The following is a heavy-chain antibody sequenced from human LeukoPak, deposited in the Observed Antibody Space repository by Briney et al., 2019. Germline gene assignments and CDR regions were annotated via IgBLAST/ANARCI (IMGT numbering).Heavy chain of an antibody. CDR2: ISSSSSFI. J-gene: IGHJ4*02. CDR3: ARDPPLGSCSTISCPHLDY. CDR1: GFTFSRHS. Sequence: PGGSLRLSCAASGFTFSRHSMNWVRQAPGKGLEWVSSISSSSSFIYYADSVKGRFTISRDNAKNSLYLQMNSLRAEDTAVYYCARDPPLGSCSTISCPHLDYWGQGTLVTVSS. V-gene: IGHV3-21*01. D-gene: IGHD2-2*01.